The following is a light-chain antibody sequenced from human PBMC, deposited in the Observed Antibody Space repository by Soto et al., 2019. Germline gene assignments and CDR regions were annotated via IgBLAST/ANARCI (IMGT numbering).Light chain of an antibody. CDR2: GAS. Sequence: EIVMTQAPVTLSVSPGERGTLSCRASQSVSTKLLWYQQKPGQAPRLLIYGASTRATGIPARFSGGGSGTEFSFTISSLQSEDFAVYYCLQYNNWPYTFGQGTRVEL. CDR1: QSVSTK. V-gene: IGKV3-15*01. CDR3: LQYNNWPYT. J-gene: IGKJ2*01.